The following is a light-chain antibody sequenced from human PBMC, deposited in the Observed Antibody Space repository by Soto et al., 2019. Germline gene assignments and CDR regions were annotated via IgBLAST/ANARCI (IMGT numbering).Light chain of an antibody. CDR2: YAS. CDR1: ESVHSN. J-gene: IGKJ3*01. CDR3: QHYNNWPPT. Sequence: EMVMTQSPATLSVSPGERVTLSCRASESVHSNLAWYQQKPGQGPSLLIYYASTRVTGVPARFSASGSGAAFTLTISSLQSEDFGVYYWQHYNNWPPTFGPGTKVEIK. V-gene: IGKV3-15*01.